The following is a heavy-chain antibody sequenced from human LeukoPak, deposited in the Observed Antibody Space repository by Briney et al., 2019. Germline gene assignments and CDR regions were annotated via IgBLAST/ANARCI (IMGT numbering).Heavy chain of an antibody. CDR1: GYMFTNYY. CDR3: ARKRGWRGKYYDFWSGSYYFDY. Sequence: GASVKVSCKASGYMFTNYYMHWVRQAPGQGLEWMGIINPSGGSTSYAQKFQGRVTMTRDMSTRTVYMELSSLRSEDTAVYYCARKRGWRGKYYDFWSGSYYFDYWGQGTLVTVSS. CDR2: INPSGGST. D-gene: IGHD3-3*01. J-gene: IGHJ4*02. V-gene: IGHV1-46*01.